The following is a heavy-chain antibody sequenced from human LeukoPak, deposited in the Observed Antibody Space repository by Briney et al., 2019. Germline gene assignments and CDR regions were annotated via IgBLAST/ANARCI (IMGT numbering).Heavy chain of an antibody. D-gene: IGHD2-2*02. J-gene: IGHJ3*02. CDR2: IYSGGST. CDR1: GFTVSSNY. V-gene: IGHV3-53*01. Sequence: PGGSLRLSCAASGFTVSSNYMSWVRQAPGKGLEWVSVIYSGGSTYYADSVKGRFTISRDNSKNTLYLQMNSLRAEDTAVYYCARSVVPAAIGVAHDAFDIWGKGTTVTVSS. CDR3: ARSVVPAAIGVAHDAFDI.